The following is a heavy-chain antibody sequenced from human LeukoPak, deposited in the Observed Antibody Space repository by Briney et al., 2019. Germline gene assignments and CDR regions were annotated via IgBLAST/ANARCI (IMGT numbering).Heavy chain of an antibody. CDR2: IYPGDSDT. CDR1: GYSFSSYW. CDR3: ARSRLNSAY. J-gene: IGHJ4*02. Sequence: GESLKISCKGSGYSFSSYWIAWVRQMPGKGLEWMGIIYPGDSDTRYSPSFQGQVTISADKSINTAYLQWSSLKTSDTTMYYCARSRLNSAYWGQGTLVTVSS. V-gene: IGHV5-51*01.